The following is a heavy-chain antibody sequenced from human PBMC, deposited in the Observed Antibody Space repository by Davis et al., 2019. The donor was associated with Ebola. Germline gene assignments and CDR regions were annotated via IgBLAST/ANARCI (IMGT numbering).Heavy chain of an antibody. Sequence: PGGSLRLSCAASGFTFSSYAMHWVRQAPGKGLEWVAVISYDGSNKYYADSVKGRFTISRDNSKNTLYLQMNSLRSEDTAVYYCATTTPLIYWGQGTLVTVSS. CDR3: ATTTPLIY. CDR1: GFTFSSYA. D-gene: IGHD1-1*01. J-gene: IGHJ4*02. V-gene: IGHV3-30-3*01. CDR2: ISYDGSNK.